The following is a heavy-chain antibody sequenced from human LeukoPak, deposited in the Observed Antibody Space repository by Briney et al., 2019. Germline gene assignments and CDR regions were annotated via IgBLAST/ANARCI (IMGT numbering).Heavy chain of an antibody. CDR3: ARVNGYSSSGFDY. CDR2: ISGSETVI. CDR1: AFTFSDYY. V-gene: IGHV3-11*04. Sequence: GGSLRLSCVVSAFTFSDYYMSWIRQAPGRGLEWVSYISGSETVILYAASVKGRFTISRDNAKNSLYLQMNSLRAEDTAVYYCARVNGYSSSGFDYWGQGTLVTVSS. J-gene: IGHJ4*02. D-gene: IGHD6-6*01.